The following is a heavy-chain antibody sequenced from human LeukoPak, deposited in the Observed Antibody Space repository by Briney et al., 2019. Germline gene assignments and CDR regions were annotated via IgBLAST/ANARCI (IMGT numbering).Heavy chain of an antibody. Sequence: PSETLSLTCTVSGGSISSGDYYWRWIRQPPGKGLEWIEYIYYSGSTYYNPSPKSRVTISVDTSKNQFSLKLSSVTAADTAVYYCARRGYSYGYPWFDPWGQGTLVTVSS. CDR3: ARRGYSYGYPWFDP. D-gene: IGHD5-18*01. V-gene: IGHV4-30-4*01. J-gene: IGHJ5*02. CDR1: GGSISSGDYY. CDR2: IYYSGST.